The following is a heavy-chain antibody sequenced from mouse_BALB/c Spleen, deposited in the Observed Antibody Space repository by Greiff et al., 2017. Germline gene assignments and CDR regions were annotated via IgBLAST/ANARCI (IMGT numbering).Heavy chain of an antibody. V-gene: IGHV3-6*02. D-gene: IGHD1-1*01. CDR1: GYSITSGYY. CDR3: ARSSITTVVGPFAY. J-gene: IGHJ3*01. CDR2: ISYDGSN. Sequence: EVKLQESGPGLVKPSQSLSLTCSVTGYSITSGYYWNWIRQFPGNKLEWMGYISYDGSNNYNPSLKNRISITRDTSKNQFFLKLNSVTTEDTATYYCARSSITTVVGPFAYWGQGTLVTVSA.